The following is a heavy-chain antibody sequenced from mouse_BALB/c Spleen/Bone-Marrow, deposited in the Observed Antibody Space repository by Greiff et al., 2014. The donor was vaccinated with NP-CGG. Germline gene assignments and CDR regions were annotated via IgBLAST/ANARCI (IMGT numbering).Heavy chain of an antibody. D-gene: IGHD2-10*02. CDR2: INPSSGYT. Sequence: QVQLQQPAAELARPGASVKMSCKASGYTFTSYTMHWVKQRPGQGLEWIGYINPSSGYTEYIQKFKDKTTLTADKSSSSAYMQLSSLTSEDSAVYYCARSYGKDLYFDYWGQGTALTVSS. CDR3: ARSYGKDLYFDY. V-gene: IGHV1-4*02. J-gene: IGHJ2*01. CDR1: GYTFTSYT.